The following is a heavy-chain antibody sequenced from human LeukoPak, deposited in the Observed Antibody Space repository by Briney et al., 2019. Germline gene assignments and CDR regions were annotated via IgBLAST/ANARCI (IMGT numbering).Heavy chain of an antibody. CDR3: ARQANYYSYMDI. Sequence: SETLSLTCTVSGGSISGYYWSWIRQPAGKGLEWIGLIYTNGSTNYNPSLMSRVTISVDESKNQFSLKLISVTAADTAVYYCARQANYYSYMDIWNKGTTVTVSS. CDR1: GGSISGYY. D-gene: IGHD1-26*01. CDR2: IYTNGST. V-gene: IGHV4-4*07. J-gene: IGHJ6*03.